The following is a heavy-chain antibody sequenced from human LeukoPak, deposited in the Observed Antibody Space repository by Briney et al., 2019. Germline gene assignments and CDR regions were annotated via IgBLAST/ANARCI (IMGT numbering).Heavy chain of an antibody. J-gene: IGHJ5*02. CDR3: TYSGYA. V-gene: IGHV3-73*01. D-gene: IGHD5-12*01. CDR2: IRSKANSYAT. CDR1: GFTFSGSA. Sequence: GGSLKLSCVASGFTFSGSAMHWVRQASGKRLEWVGRIRSKANSYATAYAASVKGRFTISRDDSKNTAYLQMNSLKTEDTAVYYCTYSGYAWGQGTLVTVSS.